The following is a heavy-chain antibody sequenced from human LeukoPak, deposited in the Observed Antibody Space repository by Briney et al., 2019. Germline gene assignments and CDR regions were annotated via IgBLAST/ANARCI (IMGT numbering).Heavy chain of an antibody. V-gene: IGHV5-51*01. CDR3: ASLLGLGYYYGSGDFDY. J-gene: IGHJ4*02. CDR2: IYPGDSDT. Sequence: GESLKISCKGSGYSFTSYWIGWVRQMPGKGLEWMGIIYPGDSDTRYRPSFQGQVTSSADKSISAAYLQWSSLKAADTAMYYCASLLGLGYYYGSGDFDYWGQGTLVTVSS. D-gene: IGHD3-10*01. CDR1: GYSFTSYW.